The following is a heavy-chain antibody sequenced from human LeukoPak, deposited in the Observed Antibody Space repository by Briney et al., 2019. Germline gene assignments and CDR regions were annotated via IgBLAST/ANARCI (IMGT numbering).Heavy chain of an antibody. V-gene: IGHV3-7*01. CDR1: GFTFSSYW. D-gene: IGHD3-3*01. Sequence: GGSLRLSCAASGFTFSSYWMSWDRQAPGKGLGWVANIKQDGSEKSYVDSVKGRFTISRDTAKNSLYLQTHSLRTEHTAVYYCARDFWSWRDDWGQGTLVTVSS. J-gene: IGHJ4*02. CDR3: ARDFWSWRDD. CDR2: IKQDGSEK.